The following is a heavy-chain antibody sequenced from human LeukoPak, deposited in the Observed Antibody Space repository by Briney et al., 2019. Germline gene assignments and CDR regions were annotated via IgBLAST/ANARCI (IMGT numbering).Heavy chain of an antibody. J-gene: IGHJ4*02. CDR1: GFTVNSKY. CDR2: VYSGGQT. D-gene: IGHD2-2*01. V-gene: IGHV3-53*01. Sequence: GGSLRLSCAASGFTVNSKYMSWVRQAPGTGLEWVSVVYSGGQTYYADSVKGRFTISRDISKNTLYLQMNSLRADDTAVYYCARSFSSTSCYAYWGQGTLVTVSS. CDR3: ARSFSSTSCYAY.